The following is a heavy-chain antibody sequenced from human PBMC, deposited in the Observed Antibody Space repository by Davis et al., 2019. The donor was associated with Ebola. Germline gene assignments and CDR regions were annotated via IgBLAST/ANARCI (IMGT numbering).Heavy chain of an antibody. J-gene: IGHJ3*01. CDR1: DGSISSHY. CDR3: ARGGLVPAALYL. V-gene: IGHV4-59*11. D-gene: IGHD2-2*01. Sequence: PGGSLRLSCSFSDGSISSHYWNWIRQPPGKGLEWVGIIYDSGRTNYNPSLKSRVTISGDTSKKQFSLRLNSVTAADTAVYYCARGGLVPAALYLWGQGTMVTVSS. CDR2: IYDSGRT.